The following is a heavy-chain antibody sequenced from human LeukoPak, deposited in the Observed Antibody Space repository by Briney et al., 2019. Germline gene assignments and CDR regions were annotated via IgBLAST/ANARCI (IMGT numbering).Heavy chain of an antibody. CDR2: MNPNSGNT. Sequence: ASVKVSCKASGYTFTSYDINWVRQATGQGLEWMGWMNPNSGNTGYAQKFQGRVTITRNTSISTAYMELSSLRSEDTAVYYCARGLRYYGILTGYYYNWFDPWGQGTLVTVSS. J-gene: IGHJ5*02. V-gene: IGHV1-8*03. D-gene: IGHD3-9*01. CDR3: ARGLRYYGILTGYYYNWFDP. CDR1: GYTFTSYD.